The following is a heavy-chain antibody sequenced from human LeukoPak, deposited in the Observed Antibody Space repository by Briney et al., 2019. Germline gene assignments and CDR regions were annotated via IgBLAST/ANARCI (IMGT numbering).Heavy chain of an antibody. CDR1: GGTFSSYA. V-gene: IGHV1-69*06. Sequence: SVKVSCKASGGTFSSYAISWVRQAPGQGLEWMGGIIPIFGTANYAQKFQGRVTITADKSTSTAYMELSSLRSEDTAVYYCARAVRGVIDYYYYYYMDVWGKGTTVTVSS. CDR2: IIPIFGTA. CDR3: ARAVRGVIDYYYYYYMDV. D-gene: IGHD3-10*01. J-gene: IGHJ6*03.